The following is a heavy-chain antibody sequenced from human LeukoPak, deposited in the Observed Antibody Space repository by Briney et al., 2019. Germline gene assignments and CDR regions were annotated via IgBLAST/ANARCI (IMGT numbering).Heavy chain of an antibody. V-gene: IGHV4-34*01. CDR3: GRGHTRGASDFYS. CDR1: GGSFSGYY. CDR2: INHSGST. J-gene: IGHJ4*02. D-gene: IGHD3/OR15-3a*01. Sequence: PSETLSLTCAVYGGSFSGYYWSWIRQPPGKGLEWIGEINHSGSTNYNPSLKSRVTISVGTSKNQFSLKLSPVTAPDTGVYFFGRGHTRGASDFYSWGQGTLVTASS.